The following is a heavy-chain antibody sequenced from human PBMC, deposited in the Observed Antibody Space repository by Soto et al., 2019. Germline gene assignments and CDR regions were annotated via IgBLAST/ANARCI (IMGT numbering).Heavy chain of an antibody. CDR1: GDSFTSYA. D-gene: IGHD1-26*01. CDR2: INAGNGNT. V-gene: IGHV1-3*01. Sequence: GASVKLSCKACGDSFTSYAMHCVREAPGQRLEWMGWINAGNGNTKYSQKFQGRVTITRDTSASTAYMELSSLRSEDTAVYYCAREGHMGGWFDPWGQGTLVTVSS. J-gene: IGHJ5*02. CDR3: AREGHMGGWFDP.